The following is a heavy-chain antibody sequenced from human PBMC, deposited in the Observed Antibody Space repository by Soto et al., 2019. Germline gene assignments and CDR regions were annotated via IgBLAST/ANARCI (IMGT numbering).Heavy chain of an antibody. CDR1: GFTFSSYG. CDR2: ISSEGSNK. CDR3: VGGYYFGDY. D-gene: IGHD3-22*01. J-gene: IGHJ4*02. Sequence: QVQLVESGGGVVQPGRSLRLSCAASGFTFSSYGMHWVRQAPGKGLEWVAVISSEGSNKYYADSVKGRFTISRDNSKNTLYLQMNSLRAEVTAVYYCVGGYYFGDYWGQGTLVTVSS. V-gene: IGHV3-30*03.